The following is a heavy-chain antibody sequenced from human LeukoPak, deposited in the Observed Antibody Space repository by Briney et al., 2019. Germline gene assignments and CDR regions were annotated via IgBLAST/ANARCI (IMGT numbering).Heavy chain of an antibody. CDR3: ARYSGAASCYSGFDY. J-gene: IGHJ4*02. Sequence: PGGSLRLSCAASGFTFGSYVMSWVRQAPGKGPEWVSAISGDGGTYYADSVKGRFTISRDNSKNTLYLQMNSLGGEDTALYYCARYSGAASCYSGFDYWGQGTLVTVAS. V-gene: IGHV3-23*01. CDR2: ISGDGGT. CDR1: GFTFGSYV. D-gene: IGHD2-15*01.